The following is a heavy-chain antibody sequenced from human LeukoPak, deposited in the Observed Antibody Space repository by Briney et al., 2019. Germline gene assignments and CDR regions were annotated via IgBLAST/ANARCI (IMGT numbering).Heavy chain of an antibody. J-gene: IGHJ4*02. CDR2: IDHTGRS. Sequence: PSETLSLTCAVYGGSFSGHYWTWLRQPPGKGLEWIGEIDHTGRSTYNPSLTSRVTISKDSSKNQFSLSLGSVIAADTAVYFCARGENSGSYFSYFDYWAQGTPVTVSS. D-gene: IGHD3-10*01. CDR3: ARGENSGSYFSYFDY. V-gene: IGHV4-34*01. CDR1: GGSFSGHY.